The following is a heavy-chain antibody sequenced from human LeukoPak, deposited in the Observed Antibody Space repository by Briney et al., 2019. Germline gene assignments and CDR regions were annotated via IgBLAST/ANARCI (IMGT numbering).Heavy chain of an antibody. CDR3: AKDLAYRSGWFLGAFDV. CDR2: ISGSAGST. D-gene: IGHD6-19*01. J-gene: IGHJ3*01. CDR1: GFTFSNYA. V-gene: IGHV3-23*01. Sequence: PGGSLRLSCAASGFTFSNYAMSWARQAPGKGLEWVSGISGSAGSTYYADSVKGRFSISRDNSKNTVYLQMNRLRAEDTAAYYCAKDLAYRSGWFLGAFDVWGQGTMVTVSS.